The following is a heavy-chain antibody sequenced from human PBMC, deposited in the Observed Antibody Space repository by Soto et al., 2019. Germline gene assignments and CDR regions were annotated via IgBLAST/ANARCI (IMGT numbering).Heavy chain of an antibody. CDR1: GFTFSSYS. CDR3: ARAFGDILTGYDFDY. D-gene: IGHD3-9*01. V-gene: IGHV3-21*01. J-gene: IGHJ4*02. Sequence: GGSLRLSCAASGFTFSSYSMNWVRQAPGKGLEWVSSISSSSSYIYYADSVKGRFTISRDNAKNSLYLQMNSLRAEDTAVYYCARAFGDILTGYDFDYWGQATLVTVSS. CDR2: ISSSSSYI.